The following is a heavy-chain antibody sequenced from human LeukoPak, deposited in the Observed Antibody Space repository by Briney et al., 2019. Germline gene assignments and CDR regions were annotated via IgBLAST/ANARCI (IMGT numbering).Heavy chain of an antibody. J-gene: IGHJ4*02. CDR3: VKDRNYYGSGSVYFDY. Sequence: GGSLRLSCAASGFRFDDCDMHWVRQVPGKGLEWVSSISWNSGAMGYADSVKGRFTISRDNANNSLYLHVNSLRQDDTAFYYCVKDRNYYGSGSVYFDYWGQGTLVTVSS. V-gene: IGHV3-9*01. CDR1: GFRFDDCD. CDR2: ISWNSGAM. D-gene: IGHD3-10*01.